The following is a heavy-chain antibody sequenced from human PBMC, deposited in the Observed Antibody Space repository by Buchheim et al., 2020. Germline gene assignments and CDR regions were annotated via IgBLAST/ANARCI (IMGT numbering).Heavy chain of an antibody. Sequence: QVQLVQSGAEVKKSGASVKVSCKASGYTFTGYYMHWVRQAPGQGLEWMGWINPNTGGTNYAQKFQGRVTMTRDTSVSKAYMELSRLRSDDTAVYYCARDSEEYGSGTYGNPWGQGTL. J-gene: IGHJ5*02. D-gene: IGHD1-26*01. CDR2: INPNTGGT. CDR3: ARDSEEYGSGTYGNP. CDR1: GYTFTGYY. V-gene: IGHV1-2*02.